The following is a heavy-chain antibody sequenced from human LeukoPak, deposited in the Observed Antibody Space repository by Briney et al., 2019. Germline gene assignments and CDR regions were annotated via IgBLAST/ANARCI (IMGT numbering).Heavy chain of an antibody. CDR2: ISSNGSYT. CDR1: EFSFSDYY. J-gene: IGHJ6*02. D-gene: IGHD2-2*01. Sequence: GGSLRLSCAASEFSFSDYYMRWIRQAPGKGLEWVSYISSNGSYTNYADSVKGRFTISRDNAKNTLSLHMNSLRAEDTGVYYCARDRYCSSTSCYVGHSYYYGMDVWGQGTTVTVSS. CDR3: ARDRYCSSTSCYVGHSYYYGMDV. V-gene: IGHV3-11*05.